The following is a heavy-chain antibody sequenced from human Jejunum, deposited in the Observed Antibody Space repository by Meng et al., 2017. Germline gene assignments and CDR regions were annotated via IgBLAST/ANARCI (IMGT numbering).Heavy chain of an antibody. V-gene: IGHV4-38-2*01. CDR2: IYHSGTT. CDR3: ARGAGSYSPFDY. J-gene: IGHJ4*02. D-gene: IGHD1-26*01. Sequence: SETLSLTCVVYGLSISSAWYWGWIRQPPGKWLEWIGSIYHSGTTYYNPSLKNRVTISLDASKNQFSLRLSSVTAADTAVYFCARGAGSYSPFDYWGQGTLVTVSS. CDR1: GLSISSAWY.